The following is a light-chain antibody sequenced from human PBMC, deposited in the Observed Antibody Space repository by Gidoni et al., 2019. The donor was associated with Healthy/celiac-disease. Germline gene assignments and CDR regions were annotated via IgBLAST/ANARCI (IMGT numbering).Light chain of an antibody. J-gene: IGLJ2*01. Sequence: SYELTQPPSVSVSPGQTASITCTGEKLGDKHACWYQHKPGQSPVLVNYQDSKRPSGIPERFSGSNSGNTVTLTIGGTQAMDEADYYCQAWDSSTAVFGGGTKLTVL. CDR2: QDS. CDR3: QAWDSSTAV. CDR1: KLGDKH. V-gene: IGLV3-1*01.